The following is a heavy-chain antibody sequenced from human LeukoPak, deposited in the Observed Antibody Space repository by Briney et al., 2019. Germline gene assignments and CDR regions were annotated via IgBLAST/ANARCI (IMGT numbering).Heavy chain of an antibody. CDR3: ARVARCTSCFDVDY. Sequence: SETLSLTSTVSGYSITSAYYWGWIRQPPGKGLEWIGSSFLKGSTYYKPSLKSRVTISVDTSKNQSSLTLSSVTAADTAVYYCARVARCTSCFDVDYWGQGTLVTVSS. CDR1: GYSITSAYY. J-gene: IGHJ4*02. V-gene: IGHV4-38-2*02. CDR2: SFLKGST. D-gene: IGHD2-2*01.